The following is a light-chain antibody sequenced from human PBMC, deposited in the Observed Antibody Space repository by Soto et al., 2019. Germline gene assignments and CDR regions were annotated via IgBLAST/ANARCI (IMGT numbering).Light chain of an antibody. CDR3: MQIIQLPLT. Sequence: DIVMTQTPLSLSVTPGQPASISCKSSQSLLHADGKTHLYWYLQRPGQPPQLLIYELSNRFSGVPDMFTGSGSETDFTLKISRVEAEDVGLYYYMQIIQLPLTFGGGTKVEI. V-gene: IGKV2D-29*01. J-gene: IGKJ4*01. CDR2: ELS. CDR1: QSLLHADGKTH.